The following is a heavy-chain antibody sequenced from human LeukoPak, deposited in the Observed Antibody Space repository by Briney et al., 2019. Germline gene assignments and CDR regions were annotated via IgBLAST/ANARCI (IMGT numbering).Heavy chain of an antibody. Sequence: SETLSLTCAVYGGSFSGYYWSWIRQPPGKGLEWIGEINHSGSTNYNPSLKSRVTISVDTSKNQFSLKLSSVTAADTAVYYCARGLRDFWNGPLRPNWFDPWGQGTLVTVSS. V-gene: IGHV4-34*01. J-gene: IGHJ5*02. CDR1: GGSFSGYY. CDR2: INHSGST. CDR3: ARGLRDFWNGPLRPNWFDP. D-gene: IGHD3-3*01.